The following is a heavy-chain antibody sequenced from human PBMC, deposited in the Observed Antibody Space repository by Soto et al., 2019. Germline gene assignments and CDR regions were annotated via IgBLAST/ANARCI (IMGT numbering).Heavy chain of an antibody. J-gene: IGHJ6*02. CDR2: IIPIFGTA. D-gene: IGHD4-17*01. CDR3: VLSRALPTTVWPYGDYEARLYYYYGMDV. V-gene: IGHV1-69*13. CDR1: GGTFSSYA. Sequence: SVKVSCKASGGTFSSYAISWVRQAPGQGREWMGGIIPIFGTANYAQKFQGRVTITADESTSTAYMELSSLRSEDTAVYYCVLSRALPTTVWPYGDYEARLYYYYGMDVWGQGTTVTVSS.